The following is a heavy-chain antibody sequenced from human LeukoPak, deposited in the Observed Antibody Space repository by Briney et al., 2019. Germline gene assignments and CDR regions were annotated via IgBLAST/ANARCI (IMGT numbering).Heavy chain of an antibody. V-gene: IGHV3-7*03. D-gene: IGHD3-16*02. CDR2: IKEDGSER. CDR3: ARDYVWGSYRYTTY. J-gene: IGHJ4*02. CDR1: AFIFSGHW. Sequence: GGSLRLSCEGSAFIFSGHWMNWVRQTPGKGLEWVASIKEDGSERQYVDSVKGRFSISRDNTKGSLFLQMNSLRAEDTAVYYCARDYVWGSYRYTTYWGQGTLVTVSS.